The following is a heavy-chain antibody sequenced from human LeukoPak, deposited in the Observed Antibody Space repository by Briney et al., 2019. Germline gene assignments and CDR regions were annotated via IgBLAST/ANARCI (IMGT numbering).Heavy chain of an antibody. J-gene: IGHJ4*02. D-gene: IGHD2/OR15-2a*01. CDR2: ISTDGSTT. Sequence: GGSLRLSRATSGFTFSSYWMHWVRQVPGKGLVWVSRISTDGSTTGYADSVKGRFTISRDNAKNTLYLQMKSLRDEDTAVYYCARDFSPSMFDYWGQGTLVTVTS. V-gene: IGHV3-74*01. CDR3: ARDFSPSMFDY. CDR1: GFTFSSYW.